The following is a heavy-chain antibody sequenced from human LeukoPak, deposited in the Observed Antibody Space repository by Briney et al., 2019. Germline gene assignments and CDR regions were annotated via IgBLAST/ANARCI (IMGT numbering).Heavy chain of an antibody. V-gene: IGHV4-39*07. D-gene: IGHD1-26*01. CDR1: GGSISSINYY. CDR3: ARAWGLPSNWFDP. Sequence: SETLSLTCTVSGGSISSINYYWGWIRQPPGKGLEWIGSIYYSGSTYYNPSLKSRVTISVDTSKNQFSLTLSSVTAADTAVYYCARAWGLPSNWFDPWGQGTLVTVSS. J-gene: IGHJ5*02. CDR2: IYYSGST.